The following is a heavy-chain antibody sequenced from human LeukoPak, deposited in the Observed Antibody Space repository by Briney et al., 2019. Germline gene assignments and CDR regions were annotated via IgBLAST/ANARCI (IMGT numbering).Heavy chain of an antibody. D-gene: IGHD3-9*01. Sequence: PGGSLRLSCAASGFTFSSYSMNWVRQAPGKGLEWVSPISSSSSYIYYADSVKGRFTISRDNAKNSLHLQMNSLRAEDTAVYYCARDLPLYYDILTGRDYWGQGTLVTVSS. J-gene: IGHJ4*02. CDR3: ARDLPLYYDILTGRDY. V-gene: IGHV3-21*01. CDR1: GFTFSSYS. CDR2: ISSSSSYI.